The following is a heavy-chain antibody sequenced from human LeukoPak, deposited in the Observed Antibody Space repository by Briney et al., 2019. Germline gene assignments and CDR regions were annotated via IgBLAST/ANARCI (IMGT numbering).Heavy chain of an antibody. CDR2: INHSGST. CDR1: SGSFSGYY. CDR3: ARGRLQSLDY. Sequence: NPSETLSLTCTVYSGSFSGYYWIWVRQPPGKGLEWIGEINHSGSTNYNPSLKSRVTISVDTSKNQFSLKMSSVTAADTAVYYCARGRLQSLDYWGRGTLVTVSS. V-gene: IGHV4-34*01. D-gene: IGHD4-11*01. J-gene: IGHJ4*02.